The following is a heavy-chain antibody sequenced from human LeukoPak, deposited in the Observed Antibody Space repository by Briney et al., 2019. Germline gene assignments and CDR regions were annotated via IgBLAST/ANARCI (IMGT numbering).Heavy chain of an antibody. CDR2: ISWNSGSI. CDR1: GFTFDDYA. Sequence: PGGSLRLSCAASGFTFDDYAMHWVRQAPGKGLEWVSGISWNSGSIGYADSVKGRFTISRDNAKNSLYLQMNSLRAEDTALYYCARELRYFDWLSTRGVDVWGQGTTVTVSS. J-gene: IGHJ6*02. V-gene: IGHV3-9*01. CDR3: ARELRYFDWLSTRGVDV. D-gene: IGHD3-9*01.